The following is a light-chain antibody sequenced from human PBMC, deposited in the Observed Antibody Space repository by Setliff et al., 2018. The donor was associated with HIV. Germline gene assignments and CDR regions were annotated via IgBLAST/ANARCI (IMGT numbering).Light chain of an antibody. Sequence: NFMLTQPHSVSESPGKTVTLSCTRSSGSIASNFVQWYQQRPGSAPSTVIYEDNQRPSGVPDRFSGSIDSSSNSASLTISGLKTEDEADYYCQSYDSSIRGVFGGGTKVTVL. V-gene: IGLV6-57*03. J-gene: IGLJ3*02. CDR3: QSYDSSIRGV. CDR1: SGSIASNF. CDR2: EDN.